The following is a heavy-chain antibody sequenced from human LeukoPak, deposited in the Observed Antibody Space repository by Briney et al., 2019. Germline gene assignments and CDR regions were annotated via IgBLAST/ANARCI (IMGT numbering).Heavy chain of an antibody. D-gene: IGHD2-2*01. J-gene: IGHJ4*02. CDR3: ARGGEYQLLWFDY. V-gene: IGHV3-48*04. Sequence: GGSLRLSCAASGFTFSRYSMNWVRQAPGKGLEWVSYISRSSSTIYYADSVKGRFTISRDNAKNSLYLQMNSLRAEDTAVHYCARGGEYQLLWFDYWGQGTLVTVSS. CDR2: ISRSSSTI. CDR1: GFTFSRYS.